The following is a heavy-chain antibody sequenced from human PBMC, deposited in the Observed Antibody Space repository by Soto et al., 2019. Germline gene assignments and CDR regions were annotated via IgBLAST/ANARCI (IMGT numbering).Heavy chain of an antibody. Sequence: GESLKISCKGSGYSFTSYWISWVRQMPGKGLEWMGRIDPSDSYTNYSPSFQGHVTISADKSISTAYLQWSSLKASDTAMYYCARRDADYYDSSGYYYGYWGQGTLVTVSS. CDR1: GYSFTSYW. J-gene: IGHJ4*02. V-gene: IGHV5-10-1*01. D-gene: IGHD3-22*01. CDR3: ARRDADYYDSSGYYYGY. CDR2: IDPSDSYT.